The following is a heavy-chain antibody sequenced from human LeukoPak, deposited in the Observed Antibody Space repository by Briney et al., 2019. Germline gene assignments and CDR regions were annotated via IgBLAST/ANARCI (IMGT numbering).Heavy chain of an antibody. J-gene: IGHJ4*02. D-gene: IGHD1-7*01. V-gene: IGHV1-2*06. CDR2: INPRIGDT. Sequence: GASVKVSCKASGYTFTGFYIHWVRQAPGQGLEWMGRINPRIGDTNSARTFQGRVTMTRDTSICTAYMDLNRLTSDDTAVYYCARGAWDYDGKDYWGQGTLVTVSS. CDR3: ARGAWDYDGKDY. CDR1: GYTFTGFY.